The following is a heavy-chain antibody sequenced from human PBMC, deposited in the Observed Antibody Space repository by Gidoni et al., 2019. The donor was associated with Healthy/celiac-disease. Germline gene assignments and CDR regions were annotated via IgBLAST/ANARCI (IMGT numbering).Heavy chain of an antibody. CDR2: IYYSGST. J-gene: IGHJ4*02. D-gene: IGHD3-3*01. Sequence: QVQLQESGPGLVKPSETLSLTCTVSGGSISSYYWSWIRQPPGKGLEWIGYIYYSGSTNDNPSLKSRVTISVDTSKNQFSLKLSSVTAADTAVYYCARASDFWSGYPDYWGQGTLVTVSS. V-gene: IGHV4-59*01. CDR3: ARASDFWSGYPDY. CDR1: GGSISSYY.